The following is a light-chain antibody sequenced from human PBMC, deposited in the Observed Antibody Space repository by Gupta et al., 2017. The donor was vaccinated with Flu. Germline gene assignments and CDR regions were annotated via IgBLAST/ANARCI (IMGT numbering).Light chain of an antibody. CDR3: QGWETSSGHSGV. CDR1: NIDSKS. V-gene: IGLV3-21*02. Sequence: GNNIDSKSAYGDQQRTGQAPVLVVYDDSDRPSGIPERVSGCNSGNTATMTVSGVESGDEADYYCQGWETSSGHSGVFGGGTKLTVL. CDR2: DDS. J-gene: IGLJ3*02.